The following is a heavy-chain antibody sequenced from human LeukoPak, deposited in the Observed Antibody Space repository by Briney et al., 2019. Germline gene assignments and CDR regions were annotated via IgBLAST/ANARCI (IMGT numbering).Heavy chain of an antibody. J-gene: IGHJ6*03. CDR2: FDPEDGET. Sequence: GASVKVSCKVSGYTLTELSMHWVRQAPGKGLEWMGGFDPEDGETIYAQKFQGRVTMTEDTSTDTAYMELSSLRSEDTAVYYCATTPPVEDYYYYMDVWGKGTTVTVSS. V-gene: IGHV1-24*01. CDR1: GYTLTELS. D-gene: IGHD4-23*01. CDR3: ATTPPVEDYYYYMDV.